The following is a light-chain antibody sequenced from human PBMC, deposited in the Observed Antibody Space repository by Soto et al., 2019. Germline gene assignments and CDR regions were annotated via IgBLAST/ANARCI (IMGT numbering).Light chain of an antibody. CDR1: RSVNSSY. CDR3: QHYGSSPPYT. Sequence: IVLTQSPDTLSLSPGERATLYCRASRSVNSSYLAWYQHKAGQAPRLLISGASNRATDIPDRFSGSESGTDFTLTISRLEPEDFAVYYCQHYGSSPPYTFGQGTKLEIK. V-gene: IGKV3-20*01. J-gene: IGKJ2*01. CDR2: GAS.